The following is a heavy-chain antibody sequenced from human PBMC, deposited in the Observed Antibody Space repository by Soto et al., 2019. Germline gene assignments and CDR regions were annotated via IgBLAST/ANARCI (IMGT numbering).Heavy chain of an antibody. CDR1: GGSMIGYY. D-gene: IGHD3-10*01. V-gene: IGHV4-59*01. J-gene: IGHJ4*02. CDR3: ARVYGSPAYYFDY. Sequence: SETLSLTCSVSGGSMIGYYWTWIRQAPGKGLEWIGYVYYSGSANYNPSLKSRVTISVDTSKNQFSLNLRSVTAADTAVYFCARVYGSPAYYFDYWGRGTLVSVSA. CDR2: VYYSGSA.